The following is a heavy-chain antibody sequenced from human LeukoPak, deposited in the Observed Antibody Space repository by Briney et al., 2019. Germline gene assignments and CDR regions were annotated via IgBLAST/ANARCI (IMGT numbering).Heavy chain of an antibody. CDR1: GYTFTSYY. CDR2: INPSGGST. Sequence: ASVKVSCKASGYTFTSYYMHWVRQAPGQGLEWMGIINPSGGSTNYAQKLQGRVTMTTDTSTSTAYMELRSLRSDDTAVYYCARGNDILTGYHEPNFDYWGQGTLVTVSS. V-gene: IGHV1-46*01. J-gene: IGHJ4*02. D-gene: IGHD3-9*01. CDR3: ARGNDILTGYHEPNFDY.